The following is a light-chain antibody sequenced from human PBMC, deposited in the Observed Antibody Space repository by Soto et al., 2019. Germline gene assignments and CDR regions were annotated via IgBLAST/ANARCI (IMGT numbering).Light chain of an antibody. CDR2: GTS. CDR1: QSVSSSS. Sequence: EIVLTQSPGTLSLSPGERATLSCRARQSVSSSSLAWYQQKPGQAPRLLIYGTSSRATGIPDRFSGSGSGTDFTLTISRLEPEDFAVYYCQQYGSSPLFTFGPGTKVDIK. CDR3: QQYGSSPLFT. V-gene: IGKV3-20*01. J-gene: IGKJ3*01.